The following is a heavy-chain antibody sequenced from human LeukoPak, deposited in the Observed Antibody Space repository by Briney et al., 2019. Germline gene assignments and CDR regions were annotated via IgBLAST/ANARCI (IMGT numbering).Heavy chain of an antibody. CDR1: GGSISSGSYY. V-gene: IGHV4-61*02. D-gene: IGHD6-19*01. CDR3: ARGALGIGWPFDY. CDR2: VYTSGST. J-gene: IGHJ4*02. Sequence: SQTLSLTCTVSGGSISSGSYYWSWIRQPAGKGLEWIGRVYTSGSTNYNPSLKSRVTISVDTSKNQFSLKLSSVTAADTAVCYCARGALGIGWPFDYWGQGTLVTVSS.